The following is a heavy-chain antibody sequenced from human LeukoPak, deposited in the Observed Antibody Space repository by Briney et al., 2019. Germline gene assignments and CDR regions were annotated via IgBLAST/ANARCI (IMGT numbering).Heavy chain of an antibody. Sequence: GGSLRLSCVASGFDFNNYDLHWVRQAPGKGLEWVAFIKFHGHETFYADSVEGRFTISRDNAKNSLYLQMNSLRAEDTAVYFCATESGTYSGTCFDYWGQGTLVTVSS. J-gene: IGHJ4*02. V-gene: IGHV3-30*02. CDR1: GFDFNNYD. CDR3: ATESGTYSGTCFDY. D-gene: IGHD1-26*01. CDR2: IKFHGHET.